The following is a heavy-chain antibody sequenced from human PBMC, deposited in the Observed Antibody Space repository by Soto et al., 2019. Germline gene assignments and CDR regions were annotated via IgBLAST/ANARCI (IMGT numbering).Heavy chain of an antibody. CDR2: ISYDGTNK. V-gene: IGHV3-30-3*01. D-gene: IGHD7-27*01. J-gene: IGHJ4*02. CDR3: ARDPKTSGGQHWAFNYFDS. Sequence: GGSLRLSCAASGFSFSISPMHWFRQAPVNGPEWVALISYDGTNKFYADSVKGRFTISRDNSKSTLYLQVDSLRPEDAAVYYCARDPKTSGGQHWAFNYFDSWGQGTLVTVSS. CDR1: GFSFSISP.